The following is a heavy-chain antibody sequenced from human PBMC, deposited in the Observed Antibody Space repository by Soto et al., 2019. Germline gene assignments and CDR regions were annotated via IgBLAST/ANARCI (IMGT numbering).Heavy chain of an antibody. V-gene: IGHV3-21*01. CDR3: ARSYDILTGYSGFDY. Sequence: EVQLVESGGGLVKPGGSLRLSCAASGFTFSSYSMNWVRQAPGKGLEWVSSISSSSSFIYYADSVKRRFTISRDNAKNSLYLQMNSLRAEDTAMFYCARSYDILTGYSGFDYWGQGTLVTVSS. J-gene: IGHJ4*02. D-gene: IGHD3-9*01. CDR2: ISSSSSFI. CDR1: GFTFSSYS.